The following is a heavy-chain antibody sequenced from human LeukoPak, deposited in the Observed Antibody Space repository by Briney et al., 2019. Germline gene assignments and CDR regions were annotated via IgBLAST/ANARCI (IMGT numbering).Heavy chain of an antibody. CDR1: GFTFSSHW. CDR3: AKAYFYGSGSYYFDY. V-gene: IGHV3-23*01. D-gene: IGHD3-10*01. CDR2: ISGSGGST. J-gene: IGHJ4*02. Sequence: PGGSLRLSCVASGFTFSSHWMTWVRQAPGKGLEWVSTISGSGGSTYYADSVKGRFTISRDNSKNTLYLQMNSLRAEDTAVYYCAKAYFYGSGSYYFDYWGQGTLVTVSS.